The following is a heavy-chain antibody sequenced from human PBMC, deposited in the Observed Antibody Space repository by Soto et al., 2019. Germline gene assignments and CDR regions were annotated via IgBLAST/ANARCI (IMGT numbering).Heavy chain of an antibody. V-gene: IGHV4-31*03. J-gene: IGHJ4*02. D-gene: IGHD3-22*01. Sequence: PSEALSLTCTVSGGSISSGGYYWSWIRQHPGKGLEWIGYIYYSGSTYYNPSLKSRVTISVDTSKNQFSLKLSSVTAADTAVYYFARVPRQYYYDSSGFLDDFDYWGQGTLVTVSS. CDR2: IYYSGST. CDR1: GGSISSGGYY. CDR3: ARVPRQYYYDSSGFLDDFDY.